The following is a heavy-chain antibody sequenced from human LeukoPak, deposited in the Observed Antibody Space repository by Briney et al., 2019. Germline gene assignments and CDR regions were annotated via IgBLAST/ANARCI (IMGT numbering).Heavy chain of an antibody. D-gene: IGHD6-13*01. Sequence: GGSLRLSCAASGFTSSSYSMNWVRQAPGKGLEWVSSISSSSSYIYYADSVKGRFTISRDNAKNSLYLQMNSLRAEDTAVYYCAREGSSWYSGGFDYWGQGTLVTVSS. CDR1: GFTSSSYS. CDR3: AREGSSWYSGGFDY. V-gene: IGHV3-21*01. CDR2: ISSSSSYI. J-gene: IGHJ4*02.